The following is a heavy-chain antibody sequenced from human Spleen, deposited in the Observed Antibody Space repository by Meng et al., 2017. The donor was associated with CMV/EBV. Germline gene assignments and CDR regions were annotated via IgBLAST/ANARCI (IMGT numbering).Heavy chain of an antibody. J-gene: IGHJ5*02. D-gene: IGHD3-3*01. V-gene: IGHV3-23*03. Sequence: GESLKISCAASGFTFSSYAMSWVRQAPGKGLEWVSVIYSGGSSTYYADSVKGRFTISRDNSKNTLYLQMNSLRAEDTAVYYCARALRFGVVLSWGQGTLVTVSS. CDR2: IYSGGSST. CDR1: GFTFSSYA. CDR3: ARALRFGVVLS.